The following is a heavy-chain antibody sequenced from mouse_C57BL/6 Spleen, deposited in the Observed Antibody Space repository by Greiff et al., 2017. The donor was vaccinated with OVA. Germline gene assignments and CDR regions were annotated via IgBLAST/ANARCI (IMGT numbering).Heavy chain of an antibody. Sequence: EVKLQESGPELVKPGASVKMSCKASGYTFTDYNMHWVKQSHGKSLEWIGYINPNNGGTSYNQKFKGKATLTVNKSSSTAYMELRSLTSEDSAVYYCYYGSSWYFDVWGTGTTVTVSS. D-gene: IGHD1-1*01. CDR1: GYTFTDYN. CDR3: YYGSSWYFDV. J-gene: IGHJ1*03. CDR2: INPNNGGT. V-gene: IGHV1-22*01.